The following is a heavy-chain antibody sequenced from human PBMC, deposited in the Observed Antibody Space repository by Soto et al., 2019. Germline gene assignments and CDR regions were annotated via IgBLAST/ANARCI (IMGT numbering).Heavy chain of an antibody. CDR1: GFTFSSYA. CDR3: ARDLQVGYDYYYYGMDV. CDR2: ISYDGSNK. J-gene: IGHJ6*02. V-gene: IGHV3-30-3*01. Sequence: QVQLVESGGGVVQPGRSLRLSCAASGFTFSSYAMHWVRQAPGKGLEWVAVISYDGSNKYYADSVKGRCNISRDNSKNTLYLQMNSLRAEDTAVYYCARDLQVGYDYYYYGMDVWGQGTTVTVSS. D-gene: IGHD5-12*01.